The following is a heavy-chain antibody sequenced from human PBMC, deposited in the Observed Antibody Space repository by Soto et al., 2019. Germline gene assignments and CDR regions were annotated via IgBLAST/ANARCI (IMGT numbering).Heavy chain of an antibody. D-gene: IGHD3-10*01. CDR2: IIPIFGTA. CDR1: GGTFSSYA. J-gene: IGHJ4*02. CDR3: ARERPNYYGSGSFESFDY. Sequence: VKVSCKASGGTFSSYAISWVRQAPGQGLEWMGGIIPIFGTANYAQKFQGRVTITADESTSTAYMELSSLRSEDTAVYYCARERPNYYGSGSFESFDYWGQGTLVTVSS. V-gene: IGHV1-69*01.